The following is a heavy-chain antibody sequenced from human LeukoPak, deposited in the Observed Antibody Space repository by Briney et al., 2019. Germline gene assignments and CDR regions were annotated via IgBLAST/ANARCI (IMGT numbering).Heavy chain of an antibody. CDR3: ARDTSYGMDV. J-gene: IGHJ6*02. CDR2: ISSDGSTT. Sequence: GGSLRLSCAASGFTFSRYWMHCVRQAPGKGLVWVSHISSDGSTTSYADAVKGRYTISRDNAKNTLYLQMNSLRAEDTAVYYCARDTSYGMDVWGQGTTVTVSS. V-gene: IGHV3-74*01. CDR1: GFTFSRYW.